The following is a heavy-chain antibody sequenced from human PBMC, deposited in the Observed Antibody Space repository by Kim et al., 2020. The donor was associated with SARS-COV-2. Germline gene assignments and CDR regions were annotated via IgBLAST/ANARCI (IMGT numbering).Heavy chain of an antibody. CDR1: GFTFSSYS. J-gene: IGHJ6*03. D-gene: IGHD3-3*01. V-gene: IGHV3-21*01. Sequence: GGSLRLSCAASGFTFSSYSMNWVRQAPGKGLEWVSSISSSSSSYIYYADSVKGRFTISRDNAKNSLYLQMNSLRAEDTAVYYCAREGRITIFGVVIPKDYYMDVWGKGTTVTVSS. CDR2: ISSSSSSYI. CDR3: AREGRITIFGVVIPKDYYMDV.